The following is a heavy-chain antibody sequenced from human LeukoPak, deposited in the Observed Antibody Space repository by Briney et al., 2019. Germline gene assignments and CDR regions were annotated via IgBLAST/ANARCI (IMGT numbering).Heavy chain of an antibody. Sequence: SETLSLTCTVSGGSISSGSYYWSWIRQPAGKGLEWIGRIYTSGSTNYNPSLKSRVTISVDTSKNQFSLKLSSVTAADTAVYYCARDGRWLQFLGWGQGTLVTVSS. J-gene: IGHJ4*02. CDR2: IYTSGST. CDR3: ARDGRWLQFLG. CDR1: GGSISSGSYY. V-gene: IGHV4-61*02. D-gene: IGHD5-24*01.